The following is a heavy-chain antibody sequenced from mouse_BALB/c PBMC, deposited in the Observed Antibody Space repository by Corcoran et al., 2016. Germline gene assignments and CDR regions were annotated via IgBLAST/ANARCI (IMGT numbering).Heavy chain of an antibody. Sequence: DVQLQESGPGLVKPSQSLSLTCSVTGYSITSGYYWNWIRQFPGNKLEWMGYISYDGTNNYNPSLKNRITITRDTSKNQFCLKLNSLNTEDTATYYCSTLLRPFDYWGQGTTLTVSS. J-gene: IGHJ2*01. CDR2: ISYDGTN. CDR1: GYSITSGYY. D-gene: IGHD1-2*01. CDR3: STLLRPFDY. V-gene: IGHV3-6*02.